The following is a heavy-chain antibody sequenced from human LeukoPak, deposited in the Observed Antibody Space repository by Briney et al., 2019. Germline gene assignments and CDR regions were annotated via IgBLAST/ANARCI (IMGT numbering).Heavy chain of an antibody. CDR3: ARVGRDGYNPLGY. D-gene: IGHD5-24*01. CDR2: IKQDGSEK. J-gene: IGHJ4*02. Sequence: GGSLRLSCAASGFTFDDYGMSWVRQAPGKGLEWVANIKQDGSEKYYVDSVKGRFTISRDNAKNSLYLQMNSLRAEDTAVYYCARVGRDGYNPLGYWGQGTLVTVSS. CDR1: GFTFDDYG. V-gene: IGHV3-7*01.